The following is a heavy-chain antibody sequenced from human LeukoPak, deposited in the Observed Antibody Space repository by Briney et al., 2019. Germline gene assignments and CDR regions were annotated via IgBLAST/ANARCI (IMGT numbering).Heavy chain of an antibody. CDR2: ISSSGST. CDR3: ARGPYSYDSSGAFDI. D-gene: IGHD3-22*01. J-gene: IGHJ3*02. CDR1: GGSISSSSYY. Sequence: ASETLSLTCTVSGGSISSSSYYWSWIRQPAGKGLEWIGRISSSGSTNYNPSLKSRVTISVDTSKNQFSLKLSSVTAADTAVYFCARGPYSYDSSGAFDIWGQGTMVTVSS. V-gene: IGHV4-61*02.